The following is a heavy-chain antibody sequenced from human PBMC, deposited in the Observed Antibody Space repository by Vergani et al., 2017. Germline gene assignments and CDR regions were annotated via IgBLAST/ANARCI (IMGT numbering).Heavy chain of an antibody. CDR2: IYTSGST. Sequence: QVQLQESGPGLVKPSQTLSLTCTVSGGSISSGNYYWSWIRQPAGKGLEWIGRIYTSGSTNYNPSLKSRVTISVDTSKNQFSLNLSSVTAADTAVYYCARERRGPYNWFDPWGQGTLVTVSS. CDR1: GGSISSGNYY. V-gene: IGHV4-61*02. J-gene: IGHJ5*02. CDR3: ARERRGPYNWFDP. D-gene: IGHD3-10*01.